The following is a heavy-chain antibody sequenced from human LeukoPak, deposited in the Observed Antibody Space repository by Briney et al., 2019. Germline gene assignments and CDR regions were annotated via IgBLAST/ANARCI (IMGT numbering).Heavy chain of an antibody. CDR2: IYYSGST. CDR3: ARLFWNYGYYFDY. D-gene: IGHD1-7*01. Sequence: SETLSLTCTVSGGSISSYYWSWIRQPPGKGLEWIGYIYYSGSTNYNPSLKSRVTISVETSKNQFSLKLNSVTAADTAVYYCARLFWNYGYYFDYWGQGTLVTVSS. CDR1: GGSISSYY. J-gene: IGHJ4*02. V-gene: IGHV4-59*08.